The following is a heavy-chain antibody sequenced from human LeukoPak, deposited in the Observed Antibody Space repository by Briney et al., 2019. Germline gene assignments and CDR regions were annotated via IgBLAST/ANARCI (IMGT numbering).Heavy chain of an antibody. CDR2: ISSSGSTI. Sequence: GGSLRLSCAASGFTFSSYEMNWVRQAPGKGLEWVSYISSSGSTIYYAESVKGRFTISRDNSKNTLYLQMNSLRVEDAAVYYCAKTGDSGDYFDYWGQGTLVTVSS. CDR3: AKTGDSGDYFDY. V-gene: IGHV3-48*03. D-gene: IGHD7-27*01. CDR1: GFTFSSYE. J-gene: IGHJ4*02.